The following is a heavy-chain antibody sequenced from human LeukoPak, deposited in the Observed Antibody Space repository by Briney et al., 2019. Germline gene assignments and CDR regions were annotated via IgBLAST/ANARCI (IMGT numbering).Heavy chain of an antibody. V-gene: IGHV4-39*01. Sequence: GSLRLSCAASGFTLSSYSMNWGRQAPGKGLEWIGSIYYSGSAYYNPSLKSRVTISVDTCKNQFSLKLSSVTAADTAVYYCARQGGSDYWGQGTLVTVSS. J-gene: IGHJ4*02. CDR2: IYYSGSA. D-gene: IGHD3-16*01. CDR3: ARQGGSDY. CDR1: GFTLSSYSMN.